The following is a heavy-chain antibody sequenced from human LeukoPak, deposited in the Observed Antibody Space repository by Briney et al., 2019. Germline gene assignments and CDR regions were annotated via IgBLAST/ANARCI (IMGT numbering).Heavy chain of an antibody. Sequence: GGSLRLSCAASGFTFSSYSMNWVRQAPGKGLEWVSYISTSSSIIDYADSVKGRFTISRDNAKNSLYLQMNSLRAEDTAVYYCARARGYSYVYSDNWGQGTLVTVSS. V-gene: IGHV3-48*01. CDR2: ISTSSSII. CDR1: GFTFSSYS. CDR3: ARARGYSYVYSDN. D-gene: IGHD5-18*01. J-gene: IGHJ4*02.